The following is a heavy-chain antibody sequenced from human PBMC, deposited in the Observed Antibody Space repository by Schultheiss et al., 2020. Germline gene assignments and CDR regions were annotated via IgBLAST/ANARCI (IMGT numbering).Heavy chain of an antibody. V-gene: IGHV4-34*01. CDR2: INHSGST. J-gene: IGHJ4*02. CDR3: ARDSHLWGSYRPFDY. Sequence: SQTLSLTCTVSGGSISGYYWSWIRQPPGKGLEWIGEINHSGSTNYNPSLKSRVTISVDTSKNQFSLKLSSVTAADTAVYYCARDSHLWGSYRPFDYWGQGTLVTVSS. CDR1: GGSISGYY. D-gene: IGHD3-16*02.